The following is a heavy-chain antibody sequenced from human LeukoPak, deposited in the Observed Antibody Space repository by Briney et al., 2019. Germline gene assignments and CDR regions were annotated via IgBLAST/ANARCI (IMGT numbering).Heavy chain of an antibody. V-gene: IGHV1-69*13. J-gene: IGHJ6*02. CDR3: ARGSQVGGDMDV. CDR2: IIPISGAA. Sequence: SVKVSCKAVGDTFSIYGISWVRQAPGQGLEWMGGIIPISGAAEYAQKFQGRVTITADEPTTTAYMELTSLTSDDTAVYYCARGSQVGGDMDVWGQGTTVTVSS. D-gene: IGHD3-10*01. CDR1: GDTFSIYG.